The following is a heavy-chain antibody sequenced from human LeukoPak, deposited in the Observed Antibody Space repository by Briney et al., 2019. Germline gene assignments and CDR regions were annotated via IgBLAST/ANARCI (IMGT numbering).Heavy chain of an antibody. J-gene: IGHJ4*02. CDR2: INNEGSHT. Sequence: GGSLRLSCAASGFTFSGHWMHWVRQAPGKGLVWVSRINNEGSHTTYADAVTGRFSISRDNAKNTLYLQMNGLRVEDTAVYYCSRGHYYDSGRAPDYWGQGTLVTVSS. CDR3: SRGHYYDSGRAPDY. D-gene: IGHD3-22*01. V-gene: IGHV3-74*01. CDR1: GFTFSGHW.